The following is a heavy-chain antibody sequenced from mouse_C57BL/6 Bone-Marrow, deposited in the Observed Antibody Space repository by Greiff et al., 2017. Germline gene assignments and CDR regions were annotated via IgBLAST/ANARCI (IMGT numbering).Heavy chain of an antibody. CDR1: GFNIKDDY. CDR2: IDPNSGGT. V-gene: IGHV1-72*01. CDR3: AHGNYFYWYFAV. D-gene: IGHD2-1*01. J-gene: IGHJ1*03. Sequence: QVQLQQSGAELVRPGASVKLSCTASGFNIKDDYMHWVKQRPEQGLEWIGRIDPNSGGTKYNEKFKSKATLTVDKPSSTAYMQLSSLTSEDSAVYYCAHGNYFYWYFAVWGTGTTVTVSS.